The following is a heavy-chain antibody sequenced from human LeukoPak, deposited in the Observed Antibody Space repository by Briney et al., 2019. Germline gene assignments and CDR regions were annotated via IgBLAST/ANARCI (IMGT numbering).Heavy chain of an antibody. J-gene: IGHJ4*02. CDR3: AKSGLNRFDY. Sequence: GGSLRLSCAASGFTFSTYAMSWVRQAPGKGREWGSGMSGSGGSTYYADSVKGRFTISRDDSKKSLYLQMNSLSAEDTGVYYCAKSGLNRFDYWGQGILVTVSS. CDR1: GFTFSTYA. CDR2: MSGSGGST. V-gene: IGHV3-23*01. D-gene: IGHD3-3*01.